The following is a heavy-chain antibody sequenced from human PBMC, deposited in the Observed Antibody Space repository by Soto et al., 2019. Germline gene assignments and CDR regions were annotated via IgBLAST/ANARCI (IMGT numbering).Heavy chain of an antibody. CDR1: GGSISSYY. CDR3: ARAWMGRAAVPLPHYCYYYGMDV. J-gene: IGHJ6*02. CDR2: IYYSGST. V-gene: IGHV4-59*01. Sequence: QVQLQESGPGLVKPSETLSLTCTVSGGSISSYYWSWIRQPPGKGLEWIGYIYYSGSTNYNPSLKSRVTISVDTSKNQFSLKLSSVTAADTAVYYCARAWMGRAAVPLPHYCYYYGMDVWGQGTTVTVSS. D-gene: IGHD6-13*01.